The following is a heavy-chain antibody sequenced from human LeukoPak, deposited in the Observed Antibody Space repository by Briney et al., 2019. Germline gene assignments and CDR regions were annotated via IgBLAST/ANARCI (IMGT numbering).Heavy chain of an antibody. CDR3: ARPLDYYDSSGYPDAFDI. J-gene: IGHJ3*02. CDR1: GYSFTSYW. D-gene: IGHD3-22*01. CDR2: IYPGDSDT. Sequence: GESLKISCKGSGYSFTSYWIGWVRQMPGKGLEWMGFIYPGDSDTRYSPSFQGQVTISADKSISTAYLQWSSLKASDTAMYYCARPLDYYDSSGYPDAFDIWGQGTMVTVSS. V-gene: IGHV5-51*01.